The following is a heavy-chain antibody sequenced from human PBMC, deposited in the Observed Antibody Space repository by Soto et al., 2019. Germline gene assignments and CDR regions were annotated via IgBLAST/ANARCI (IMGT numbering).Heavy chain of an antibody. CDR3: ARGRAFGSGWNDYFDY. J-gene: IGHJ4*02. CDR1: GFTFSDFA. D-gene: IGHD6-19*01. CDR2: ISYDATRQ. Sequence: QVQLVESGGGVVQPGRSLRLSCAASGFTFSDFAMYWVRQAPGKGLEWVAVISYDATRQHYAHAVEGRFTISRDWNTLYLQLNSLRPDDTAVYYCARGRAFGSGWNDYFDYWGQGTLVTVSS. V-gene: IGHV3-30*04.